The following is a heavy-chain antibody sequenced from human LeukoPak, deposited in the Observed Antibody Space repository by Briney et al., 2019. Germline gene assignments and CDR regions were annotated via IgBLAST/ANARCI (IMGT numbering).Heavy chain of an antibody. CDR3: ARPWEITMSERSYNWFDS. Sequence: ASVKVSCKASGYTFTAYYIHWVRQAPGQGLEWMGRINPNSGGTNYAQKFQGRVTMTRDTSISTAYMELSRLRSDDTAVYYCARPWEITMSERSYNWFDSWGQGTLVTVSS. V-gene: IGHV1-2*02. D-gene: IGHD1-26*01. CDR1: GYTFTAYY. J-gene: IGHJ5*01. CDR2: INPNSGGT.